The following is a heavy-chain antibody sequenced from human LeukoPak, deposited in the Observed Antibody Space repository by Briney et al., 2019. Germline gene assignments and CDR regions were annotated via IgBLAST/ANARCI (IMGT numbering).Heavy chain of an antibody. J-gene: IGHJ4*02. CDR1: GFTFSSYS. CDR2: ISSSSSTI. Sequence: GGSLRLSCTASGFTFSSYSMNCVRQSPGKGVECVSYISSSSSTIYYADSVKGRFTISRDNAKNSLYPHMNSLRGEDTAVYYCAGIDIVCRYWGEGTLVTVSS. V-gene: IGHV3-48*01. CDR3: AGIDIVCRY. D-gene: IGHD3-16*02.